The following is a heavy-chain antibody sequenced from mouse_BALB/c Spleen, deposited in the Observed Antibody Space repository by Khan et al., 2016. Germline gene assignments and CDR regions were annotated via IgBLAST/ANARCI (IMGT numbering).Heavy chain of an antibody. CDR2: ISYRGST. D-gene: IGHD1-1*01. CDR3: ARYNYGKEAYYLDY. Sequence: QLEESGPGLVNPSQSLSLTCTVTGYSITSDYAWNWIRQFPGNKLEWMGYISYRGSTRHNPSLTSRISITRDTAKNEFLRQLNSVTTEDTATYYCARYNYGKEAYYLDYWGQGTTLTVSS. J-gene: IGHJ2*01. V-gene: IGHV3-2*02. CDR1: GYSITSDYA.